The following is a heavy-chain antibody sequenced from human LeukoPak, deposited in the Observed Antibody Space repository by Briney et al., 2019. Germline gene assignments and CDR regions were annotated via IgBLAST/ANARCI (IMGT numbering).Heavy chain of an antibody. Sequence: GASVKVSCKASGGTFSSFAISWVRQAPGQGLEWMGGFIPIFGSAKYAQKFQGRVTITADESTSTAYMELSSLRSEDTAVYYCASQYYYDSSGYSTYYYYYGMDVWGQGTTVTVSS. CDR3: ASQYYYDSSGYSTYYYYYGMDV. CDR1: GGTFSSFA. D-gene: IGHD3-22*01. V-gene: IGHV1-69*13. J-gene: IGHJ6*02. CDR2: FIPIFGSA.